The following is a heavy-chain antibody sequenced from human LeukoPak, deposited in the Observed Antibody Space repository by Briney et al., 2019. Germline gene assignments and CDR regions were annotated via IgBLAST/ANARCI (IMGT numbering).Heavy chain of an antibody. Sequence: GASVKVSCKASGYTFTSYYMHWVRQAPGQGLEWMGIINPSGGSTSYAQKFQGRVTMTRDTSTSTVYMELSSLRSEDTAVYYCARDMGDDSVSYYYYYGMDVWGQGTTVTVSS. CDR1: GYTFTSYY. CDR3: ARDMGDDSVSYYYYYGMDV. J-gene: IGHJ6*02. D-gene: IGHD3-16*01. CDR2: INPSGGST. V-gene: IGHV1-46*01.